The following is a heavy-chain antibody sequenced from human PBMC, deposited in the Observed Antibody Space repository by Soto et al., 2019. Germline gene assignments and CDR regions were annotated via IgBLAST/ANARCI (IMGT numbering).Heavy chain of an antibody. J-gene: IGHJ6*02. CDR1: GASVSSTYW. Sequence: SETLSLTCAVSGASVSSTYWWSWVRQPPGKGPEWIGEINHRGSANYNPSLKSRVTISVDTSKNQFSLKLSSVTAADTAVYYCARASLGGSYWGPRYGMDVWGQGTTVT. V-gene: IGHV4-4*02. CDR2: INHRGSA. D-gene: IGHD1-26*01. CDR3: ARASLGGSYWGPRYGMDV.